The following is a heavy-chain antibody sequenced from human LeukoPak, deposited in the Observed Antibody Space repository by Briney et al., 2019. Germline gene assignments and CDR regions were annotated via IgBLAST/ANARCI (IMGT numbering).Heavy chain of an antibody. CDR3: ATTVGYCSSTSCSRFRYFDY. V-gene: IGHV3-23*01. CDR2: ISGSGGTT. CDR1: GFTFSTYA. D-gene: IGHD2-2*01. J-gene: IGHJ4*02. Sequence: PGGSLRLSCAASGFTFSTYAMTWVRQAPGKGLEWVSSISGSGGTTYYADSVKGQFTISRDNSKNTLSLQMNSLRAEDTAVYYCATTVGYCSSTSCSRFRYFDYWGQGTLVTVSS.